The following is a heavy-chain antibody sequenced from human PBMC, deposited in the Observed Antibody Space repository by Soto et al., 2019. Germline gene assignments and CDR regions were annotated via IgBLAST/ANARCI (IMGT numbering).Heavy chain of an antibody. D-gene: IGHD4-4*01. V-gene: IGHV1-69*06. Sequence: SVKVSCKASGGTFSSYAISWVRQAPGQGLEWMGGIIPIFGTANYAQKFQGRVTITADKSTSTAYMELSSLRSEDTAVYYCARVYSSNSEWFDPWGQGTLVTVSS. CDR3: ARVYSSNSEWFDP. CDR2: IIPIFGTA. J-gene: IGHJ5*02. CDR1: GGTFSSYA.